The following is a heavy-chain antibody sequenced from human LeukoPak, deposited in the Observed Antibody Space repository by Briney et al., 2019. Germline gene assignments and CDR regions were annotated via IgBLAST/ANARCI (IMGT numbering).Heavy chain of an antibody. J-gene: IGHJ5*02. V-gene: IGHV1-69*04. Sequence: SVKVSCKASGGAISDYALNWVRQAPGQGLEWMGRIIPIIGVTRYAHRFQDRVTITADQSTNTAYLELSSLQFEDTAVYYCAKDFRGGIGWFDPWGQGTLVTVSS. CDR2: IIPIIGVT. D-gene: IGHD2-15*01. CDR3: AKDFRGGIGWFDP. CDR1: GGAISDYA.